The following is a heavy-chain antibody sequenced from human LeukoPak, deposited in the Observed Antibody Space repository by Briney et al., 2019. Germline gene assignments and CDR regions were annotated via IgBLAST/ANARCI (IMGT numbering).Heavy chain of an antibody. CDR1: GYSFTSYW. CDR2: IDPSDSYT. J-gene: IGHJ6*01. Sequence: PGESLKISCKGSGYSFTSYWISWVRQMPGKGLEWMGRIDPSDSYTNYSPSFQGHVTISADKSISTAYLQWSSLKASDTAMYYCARQEAGKTVGCTDRSPIYDWGQGTPVTVSS. D-gene: IGHD6-19*01. V-gene: IGHV5-10-1*01. CDR3: ARQEAGKTVGCTDRSPIYD.